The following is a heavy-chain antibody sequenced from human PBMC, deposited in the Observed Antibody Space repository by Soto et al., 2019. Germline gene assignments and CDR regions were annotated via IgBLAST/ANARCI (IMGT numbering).Heavy chain of an antibody. Sequence: QVQVVESGGGVVQPGRSMRLSCAASGFTFSSYAMHWVRQAPGKGLEWVAVISFDGSNKYYADSVKGRFTIYRDNSKNMLYLQVNSLSAEDTAVYYCAKDLSWFGELLVDYGMDVWGQGTTVTVSS. CDR2: ISFDGSNK. J-gene: IGHJ6*01. CDR1: GFTFSSYA. D-gene: IGHD3-10*01. CDR3: AKDLSWFGELLVDYGMDV. V-gene: IGHV3-30*18.